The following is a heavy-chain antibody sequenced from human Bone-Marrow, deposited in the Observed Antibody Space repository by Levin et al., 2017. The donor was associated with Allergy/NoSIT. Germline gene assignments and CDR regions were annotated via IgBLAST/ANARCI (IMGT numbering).Heavy chain of an antibody. D-gene: IGHD6-19*01. CDR1: GFTFSNYG. CDR3: AKERSVTHQPVTGLDY. V-gene: IGHV3-30*18. J-gene: IGHJ4*02. Sequence: GGSLRLSCVASGFTFSNYGVYWVRQAPGKGLEWMAFISYDGRNTFYADSVKGRFTSSRDNSKDTLYLQMTSLRTEDTAVYYCAKERSVTHQPVTGLDYWGRGTLVTVSS. CDR2: ISYDGRNT.